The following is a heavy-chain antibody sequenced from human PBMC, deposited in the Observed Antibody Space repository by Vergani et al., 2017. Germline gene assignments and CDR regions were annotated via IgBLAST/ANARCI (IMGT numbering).Heavy chain of an antibody. J-gene: IGHJ6*02. CDR3: ARERIAAAGVYYYYYGMDV. CDR2: IYYSGST. V-gene: IGHV4-59*01. Sequence: QVQLQESGPGLVKPSETLSLTCTVSGGSISSYYWSWIRQPPGKGLEWIGYIYYSGSTNYNPSLKSRVTISVDTSKNQFSLKLSSVTAADTAVYYCARERIAAAGVYYYYYGMDVWGQGTTVTVSS. D-gene: IGHD6-13*01. CDR1: GGSISSYY.